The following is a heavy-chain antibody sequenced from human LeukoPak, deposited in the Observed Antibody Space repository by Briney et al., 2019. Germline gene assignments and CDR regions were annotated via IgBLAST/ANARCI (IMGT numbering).Heavy chain of an antibody. CDR1: GFTFSSYA. J-gene: IGHJ4*02. CDR2: ISYDGSNK. CDR3: ARDEAG. V-gene: IGHV3-30-3*01. Sequence: GGSLRLSCAASGFTFSSYAMHWVRQAPGKGLEWVAVISYDGSNKYYADSVKGRFTISRDNSKNTLYLQMNSLRAEDTAVYYCARDEAGWGQGTLVTVSS.